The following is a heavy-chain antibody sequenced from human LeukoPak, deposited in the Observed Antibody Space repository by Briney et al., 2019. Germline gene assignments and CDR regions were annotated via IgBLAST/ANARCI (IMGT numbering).Heavy chain of an antibody. V-gene: IGHV4-34*01. J-gene: IGHJ4*02. CDR3: ARSYSSGSYEYYFDH. CDR2: INHSGST. Sequence: SETLSLTCAVYGGSFSGYYWSWIRQPPGKGLEWIGEINHSGSTNYNPSLKSRVTISVDTSKNQFSLKLSSVTAADTAVYYCARSYSSGSYEYYFDHWGQGTLVTVSS. D-gene: IGHD3-10*01. CDR1: GGSFSGYY.